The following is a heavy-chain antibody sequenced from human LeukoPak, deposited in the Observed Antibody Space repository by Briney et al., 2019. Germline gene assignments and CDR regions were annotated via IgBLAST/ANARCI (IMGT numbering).Heavy chain of an antibody. CDR1: GGSFSGYY. J-gene: IGHJ4*02. CDR2: INHSGST. D-gene: IGHD5-18*01. Sequence: SETLSPTCAVYGGSFSGYYWSWIRQPPGKGLEWIGEINHSGSTNYNPSLKSRVTISVDTSKNQFSLKLSSVTAADTAVYYCATLAGDTAMVTFDYWGQGTLVTVSS. CDR3: ATLAGDTAMVTFDY. V-gene: IGHV4-34*01.